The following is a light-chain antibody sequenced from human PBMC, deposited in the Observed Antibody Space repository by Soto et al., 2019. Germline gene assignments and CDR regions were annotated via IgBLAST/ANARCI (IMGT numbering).Light chain of an antibody. CDR1: SSDFNTDNY. CDR3: SSYAGSNVV. J-gene: IGLJ2*01. CDR2: EVY. V-gene: IGLV2-8*01. Sequence: QSALTQPPSASGSLGQSVTISCTGTSSDFNTDNYVSWYQHHPGKAPKLMIYEVYKWPSGVPDRFSGSKSGNTASLTVSGLQAEDEADYYCSSYAGSNVVFGGGTKVTVL.